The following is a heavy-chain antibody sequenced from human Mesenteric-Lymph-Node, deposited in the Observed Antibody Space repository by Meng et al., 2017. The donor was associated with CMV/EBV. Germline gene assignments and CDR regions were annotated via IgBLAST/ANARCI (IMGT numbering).Heavy chain of an antibody. Sequence: SETLSLTCTVSGASISSSNYYWGWVRQPPGKGLVWIGTIYYSGTTYYNPSLQSRVTVSGDTSKKQFYLKLTSVTAADTAAYYCARGLYCSSSSCPGFDYWGQGTLVTVSS. D-gene: IGHD2-2*01. CDR3: ARGLYCSSSSCPGFDY. CDR2: IYYSGTT. V-gene: IGHV4-39*07. J-gene: IGHJ4*02. CDR1: GASISSSNYY.